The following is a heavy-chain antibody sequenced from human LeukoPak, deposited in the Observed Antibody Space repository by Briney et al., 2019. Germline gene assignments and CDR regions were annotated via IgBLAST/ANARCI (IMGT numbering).Heavy chain of an antibody. CDR1: GFTFSSYA. Sequence: GGSLRLSCAAFGFTFSSYAMHWVRQAPGKGLEYVSAISSNGGSTYYANSVKGRFPISRDNSKNTLYLQMGSLRAEDMAVYYCARSEFLYYYYMDVWGKGTTVTVSS. J-gene: IGHJ6*03. CDR3: ARSEFLYYYYMDV. V-gene: IGHV3-64*01. CDR2: ISSNGGST. D-gene: IGHD2/OR15-2a*01.